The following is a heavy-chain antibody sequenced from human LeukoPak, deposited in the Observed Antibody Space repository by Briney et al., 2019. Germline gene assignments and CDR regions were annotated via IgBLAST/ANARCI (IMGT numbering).Heavy chain of an antibody. J-gene: IGHJ4*02. D-gene: IGHD3-9*01. CDR3: ARIGYYDILTGYSAFDY. CDR2: MHYSGST. CDR1: GGSISSRNYY. Sequence: SETLSLTCTVSGGSISSRNYYWGWIRQPPGKGLEWIGSMHYSGSTYYNPSLKSRVTTSVDTSKNQFFLKLTSVTAADTAMYYCARIGYYDILTGYSAFDYWGQGTLVTVSS. V-gene: IGHV4-39*07.